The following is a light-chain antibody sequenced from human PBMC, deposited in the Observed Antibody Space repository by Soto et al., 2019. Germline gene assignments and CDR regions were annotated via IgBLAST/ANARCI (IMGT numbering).Light chain of an antibody. V-gene: IGKV3-11*01. Sequence: EIVLTQSPATLSLSPGERATLSCRASQSVSSYLAWYQQKPGQAPRLLIYDASNRATGIPARFSGSGSGTDFPLTISSLEPEDFAVYYCQQRNNWPPFWTFGQGTKVEIK. J-gene: IGKJ1*01. CDR1: QSVSSY. CDR2: DAS. CDR3: QQRNNWPPFWT.